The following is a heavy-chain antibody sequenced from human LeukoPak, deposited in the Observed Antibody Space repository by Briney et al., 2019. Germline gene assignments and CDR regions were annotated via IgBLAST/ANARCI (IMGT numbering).Heavy chain of an antibody. D-gene: IGHD6-13*01. CDR2: IYYSGST. Sequence: GSLRLSCAASGFTVSSNYMSWIRQPPGKGLEWIGSIYYSGSTYYNPSLKSRVTISVDTSKNQFSLKLSSVTAADTAVYYCARRQEQQLVRYYFDYWGQGTLVTVSS. CDR3: ARRQEQQLVRYYFDY. V-gene: IGHV4-39*01. J-gene: IGHJ4*02. CDR1: GFTVSSNY.